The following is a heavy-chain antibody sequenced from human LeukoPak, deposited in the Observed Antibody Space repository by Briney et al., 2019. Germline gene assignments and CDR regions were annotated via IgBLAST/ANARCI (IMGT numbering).Heavy chain of an antibody. CDR3: ARGSGYFDI. CDR1: GFTFSDYY. V-gene: IGHV3-11*05. Sequence: PGGSLRLSRAASGFTFSDYYMSWIRQAPGRGLEWVSYISKNGDHTNYADSLKGRFTTSRDNDKNSVYLQISSLRAEDAALYYCARGSGYFDIWGRGTRVTVTS. CDR2: ISKNGDHT. J-gene: IGHJ2*01.